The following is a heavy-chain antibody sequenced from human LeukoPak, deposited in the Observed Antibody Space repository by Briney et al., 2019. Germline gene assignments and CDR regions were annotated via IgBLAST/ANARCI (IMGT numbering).Heavy chain of an antibody. CDR3: ASWRDTVVTPGNFDY. CDR1: GGTFSRYA. V-gene: IGHV1-69*04. J-gene: IGHJ4*01. CDR2: IIPILGIA. D-gene: IGHD4-23*01. Sequence: ASVTVSCKASGGTFSRYAISWVRQAPGQGLEWVGRIIPILGIANYAQRFQGRVTITADKATSTAYMELSSLRSEDTAVYYCASWRDTVVTPGNFDYWGHGALVTVSS.